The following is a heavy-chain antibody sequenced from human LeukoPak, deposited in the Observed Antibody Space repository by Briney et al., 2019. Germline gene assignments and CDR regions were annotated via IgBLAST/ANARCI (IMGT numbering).Heavy chain of an antibody. CDR2: ISSSSATI. V-gene: IGHV3-48*01. D-gene: IGHD3-10*01. J-gene: IGHJ3*02. Sequence: GGSLRLSCAASGFTFSSYSMNWVRQAPGKGLEWVSYISSSSATIHYADSVNGRFTISRDNAKNSLYLQMNSLRAEDTALYYCARDTHYYGSGSPAFDIWGQGTMVTVSS. CDR1: GFTFSSYS. CDR3: ARDTHYYGSGSPAFDI.